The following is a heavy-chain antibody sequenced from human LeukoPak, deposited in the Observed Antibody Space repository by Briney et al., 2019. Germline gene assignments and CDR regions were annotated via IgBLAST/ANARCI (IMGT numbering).Heavy chain of an antibody. V-gene: IGHV4-39*07. J-gene: IGHJ4*02. Sequence: PSETVSLTCTVSGGSISSSSYYWGWIRQPPGKGLEWIGSIYYSGSTYYNPSLKSRVTISVDTSKNQFSLKLSSVTAADTAVYYCARVARIVGDIDYWGQGTLVTVSS. CDR2: IYYSGST. D-gene: IGHD1-26*01. CDR3: ARVARIVGDIDY. CDR1: GGSISSSSYY.